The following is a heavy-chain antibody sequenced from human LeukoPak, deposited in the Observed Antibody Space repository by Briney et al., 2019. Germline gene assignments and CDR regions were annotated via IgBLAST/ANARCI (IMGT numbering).Heavy chain of an antibody. Sequence: SETLSLTCSVSGGFISNHYWSWIRQPPGKGLEWIGYIYYSGSTNYNPSLKSRVTISVDTSKNQFSLKLTSVTAADTAVYYCARDRGNSDWYFDLWGRGTLVTVSS. CDR3: ARDRGNSDWYFDL. J-gene: IGHJ2*01. D-gene: IGHD4-23*01. CDR2: IYYSGST. V-gene: IGHV4-59*11. CDR1: GGFISNHY.